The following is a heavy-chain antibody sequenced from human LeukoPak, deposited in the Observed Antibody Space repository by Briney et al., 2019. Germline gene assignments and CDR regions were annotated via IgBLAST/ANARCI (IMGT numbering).Heavy chain of an antibody. CDR1: GGSISSYS. CDR3: ARLGYSSVDNDP. Sequence: PSETLSLTCTVSGGSISSYSWDWIRQAAGKGLEWIGRIYISGTTNYHAYLKSRVTMSLDKSKNQFSLKLTSVPAADTAVYYCARLGYSSVDNDPWGQGTLVTVSS. CDR2: IYISGTT. D-gene: IGHD6-19*01. V-gene: IGHV4-4*07. J-gene: IGHJ5*02.